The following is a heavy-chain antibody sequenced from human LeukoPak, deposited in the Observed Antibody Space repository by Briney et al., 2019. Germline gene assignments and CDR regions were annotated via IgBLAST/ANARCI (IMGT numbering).Heavy chain of an antibody. D-gene: IGHD5-12*01. Sequence: PGGSLRLSCAASGFTFSSYSMNWVRQAPGKGLEWVSSISSSSSYIYYADSVKGRFTISRDNAKNSLYLQMNSLRAEDTAVYYCARERWLRDAFDIWGQGTMVTVSS. CDR2: ISSSSSYI. CDR3: ARERWLRDAFDI. J-gene: IGHJ3*02. V-gene: IGHV3-21*01. CDR1: GFTFSSYS.